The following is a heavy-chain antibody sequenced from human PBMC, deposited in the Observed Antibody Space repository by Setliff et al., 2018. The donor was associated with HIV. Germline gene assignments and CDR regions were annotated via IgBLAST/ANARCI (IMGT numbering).Heavy chain of an antibody. V-gene: IGHV4-39*01. D-gene: IGHD3-10*01. CDR3: ALSSGSYYNALDN. J-gene: IGHJ4*02. CDR2: IYYSGST. Sequence: KPSETLSLTCTVSGGSISSSSYYWGWIRQPPGKGLEWIGTIYYSGSTYYNPSLRSRVTIFVDTSNNRFFLEMTSVTAADTAVYYCALSSGSYYNALDNWGQGTLVTVSS. CDR1: GGSISSSSYY.